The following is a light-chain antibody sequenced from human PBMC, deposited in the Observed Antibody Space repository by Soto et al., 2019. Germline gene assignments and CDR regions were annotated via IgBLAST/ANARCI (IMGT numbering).Light chain of an antibody. V-gene: IGLV2-23*01. CDR3: CSYAGSATYV. CDR2: EGT. Sequence: QSALTQPASVSGSPGQSITISCTGTTSDVGSYSLVSWYQQHPGKAPKLMIYEGTKRPSGVSNRFSGSKSGNTASLTISGLHAEDEADYYCCSYAGSATYVFGTGTKLTVL. J-gene: IGLJ1*01. CDR1: TSDVGSYSL.